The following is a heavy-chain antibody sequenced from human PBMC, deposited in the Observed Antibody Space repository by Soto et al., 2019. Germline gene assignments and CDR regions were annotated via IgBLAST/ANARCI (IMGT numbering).Heavy chain of an antibody. Sequence: SETLSLTCTVSGGPISGYYWSWIRQPPGKGLEWIGYMYNTGSTVYNPSFKSRVTISVDTSKNQLSLKLNSVTAADTAVYYCARDLWGYCGTDCYPLDVWGQGTTVTVSS. CDR2: MYNTGST. CDR1: GGPISGYY. D-gene: IGHD2-21*02. V-gene: IGHV4-59*01. J-gene: IGHJ6*02. CDR3: ARDLWGYCGTDCYPLDV.